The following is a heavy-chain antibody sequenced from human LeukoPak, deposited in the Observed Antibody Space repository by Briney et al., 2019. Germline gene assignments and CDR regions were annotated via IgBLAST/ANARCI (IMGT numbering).Heavy chain of an antibody. CDR1: GDSVSSINGA. V-gene: IGHV6-1*01. CDR2: TYYRSKWYS. D-gene: IGHD6-19*01. J-gene: IGHJ4*02. CDR3: ARDVATTGWYTFDY. Sequence: SQTLSLTSAISGDSVSSINGAWNWVRQSPSRGLEWLVRTYYRSKWYSDYAVPIQGRMSINPDTSKNQFTLPLFSVTPDDTAVYYRARDVATTGWYTFDYWGQGTRVTVSS.